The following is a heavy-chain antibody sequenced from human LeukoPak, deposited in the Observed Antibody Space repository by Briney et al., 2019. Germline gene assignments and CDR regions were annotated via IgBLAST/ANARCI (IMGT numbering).Heavy chain of an antibody. CDR2: IIPIFGTA. CDR1: GGTFISYA. CDR3: AGDMLTATRSYYYYYMDV. Sequence: SVKASCKASGGTFISYAIIWVRQAPGQGLEWMGGIIPIFGTANYAQKFQGRVTITTDESTSTAYMELSSLRSEDTAVYYCAGDMLTATRSYYYYYMDVWGKGTTVTVSS. D-gene: IGHD2-21*02. J-gene: IGHJ6*03. V-gene: IGHV1-69*05.